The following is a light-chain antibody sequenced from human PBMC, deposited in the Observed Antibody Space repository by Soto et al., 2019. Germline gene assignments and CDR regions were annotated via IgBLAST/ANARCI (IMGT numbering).Light chain of an antibody. CDR2: AAS. J-gene: IGKJ4*01. CDR1: QSISSY. CDR3: QQSYSTRALT. Sequence: DIQMTQSPSSLSASVGDRVTITCRASQSISSYLNWYQQKPGKAPKLLIYAASSLPSGVPSRFSGSGSATDFTLTISSLQPEDFASYYWQQSYSTRALTFGGGTKVEIK. V-gene: IGKV1-39*01.